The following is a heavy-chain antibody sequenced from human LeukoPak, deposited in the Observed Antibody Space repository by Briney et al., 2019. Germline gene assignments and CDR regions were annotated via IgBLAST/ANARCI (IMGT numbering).Heavy chain of an antibody. J-gene: IGHJ5*02. CDR1: GGSISSNSYY. V-gene: IGHV4-39*07. D-gene: IGHD2-15*01. CDR3: ARGGYCSGGSCQNWFDP. CDR2: IYYSGST. Sequence: SETLSLTCTVSGGSISSNSYYWGWIRQPPGKGLEWIGSIYYSGSTYYNPSLKSRVTISVDTSKNQFSLKLSSVTAADTAVYYCARGGYCSGGSCQNWFDPWGQGTLVTVSS.